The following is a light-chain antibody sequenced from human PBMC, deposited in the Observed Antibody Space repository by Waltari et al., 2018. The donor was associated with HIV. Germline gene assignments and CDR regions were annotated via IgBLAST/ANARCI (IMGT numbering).Light chain of an antibody. V-gene: IGKV3-20*01. CDR2: GAF. J-gene: IGKJ1*01. Sequence: IVSAQSPATLSLSPGERATLSCRASQTIGANKLAWYQQKPGQAPRLVIFGAFSRATAIPDRFSGSGSGTDFTLTISRLEPEDVAVYYCQQYDSPPRTFGQGTKVEIK. CDR1: QTIGANK. CDR3: QQYDSPPRT.